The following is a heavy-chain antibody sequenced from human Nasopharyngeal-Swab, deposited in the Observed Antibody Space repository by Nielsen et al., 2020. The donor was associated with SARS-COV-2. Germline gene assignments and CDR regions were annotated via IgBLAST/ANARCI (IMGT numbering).Heavy chain of an antibody. D-gene: IGHD1-14*01. CDR3: ARETRDY. V-gene: IGHV3-11*06. Sequence: WIRQPPGKGLEWISYISGKSTYTSYADSVKGRFTTSRDNVKKSLYLQMNSLRAEDTAVYYCARETRDYWGQGILVTVSS. CDR2: ISGKSTYT. J-gene: IGHJ4*02.